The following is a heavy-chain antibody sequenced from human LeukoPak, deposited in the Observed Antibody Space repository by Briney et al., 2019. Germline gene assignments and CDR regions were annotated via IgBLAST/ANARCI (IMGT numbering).Heavy chain of an antibody. J-gene: IGHJ6*02. Sequence: GGSLRLSCAASGFGLSSFEVNWVRQTPGKRLEWVSFVTGDKLYFADSVMGRFTVSRDNAKNSLYLQMNSLRDEDTGIYYCSRRVPFEGMDVWGQGTTVTVSS. V-gene: IGHV3-48*03. CDR2: VTGDKL. CDR3: SRRVPFEGMDV. CDR1: GFGLSSFE. D-gene: IGHD3-3*01.